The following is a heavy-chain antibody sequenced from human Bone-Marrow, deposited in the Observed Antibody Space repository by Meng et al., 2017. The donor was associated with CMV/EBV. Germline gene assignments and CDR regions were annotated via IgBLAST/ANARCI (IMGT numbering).Heavy chain of an antibody. D-gene: IGHD6-19*01. J-gene: IGHJ5*02. CDR1: GFTVSSNY. CDR3: ARGTAVAVADP. CDR2: ISSSSSYI. V-gene: IGHV3-21*01. Sequence: GGSLRLSCAASGFTVSSNYMSWVRQAPGKGLEWVSSISSSSSYIYYADSVKGRFTISRDNAKNSLYLQMNSLRAEDTAVYYCARGTAVAVADPWGQGALVTVSS.